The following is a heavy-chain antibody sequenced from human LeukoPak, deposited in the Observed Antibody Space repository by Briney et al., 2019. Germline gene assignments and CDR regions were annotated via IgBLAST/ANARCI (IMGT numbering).Heavy chain of an antibody. CDR1: GYNFTSYG. CDR3: AREQNWNYYRRASDI. J-gene: IGHJ3*02. Sequence: ASVKITCKACGYNFTSYGISGVRQATGQEVEGMGWISAYNGNTNYAQELQGRVTMTRDTSTSTAYLELRSLRSDDTAVDYCAREQNWNYYRRASDIWGQGTMVTVSS. V-gene: IGHV1-18*01. D-gene: IGHD1-7*01. CDR2: ISAYNGNT.